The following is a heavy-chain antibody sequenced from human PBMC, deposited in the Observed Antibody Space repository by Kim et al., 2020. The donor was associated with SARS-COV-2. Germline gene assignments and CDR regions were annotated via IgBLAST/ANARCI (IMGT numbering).Heavy chain of an antibody. CDR3: ARGPRIFGVATTIDY. Sequence: ASVKVSCKASGYIFTTYPISWVRQAPGQGLGWMGWISAYNGNTNYAQNLQGRVTMTTDTSTSTAYMELRSLRSDDTAVYYCARGPRIFGVATTIDYWGQGPPVTISS. V-gene: IGHV1-18*04. J-gene: IGHJ4*02. CDR1: GYIFTTYP. D-gene: IGHD3-3*02. CDR2: ISAYNGNT.